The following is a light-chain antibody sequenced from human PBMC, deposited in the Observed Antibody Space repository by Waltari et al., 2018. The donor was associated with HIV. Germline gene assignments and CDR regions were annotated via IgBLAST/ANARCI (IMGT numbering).Light chain of an antibody. J-gene: IGLJ1*01. CDR1: SSDVGGYNY. Sequence: QSALTQPASVSGSPGQSITISCTGTSSDVGGYNYVSWYQQHPGKAPKLMIYEVSNRPSGVSKRFSGSKSGNTASLTISGRQAEDEADYYCSSYTSSSTRVFGTGTKVTVL. V-gene: IGLV2-14*01. CDR3: SSYTSSSTRV. CDR2: EVS.